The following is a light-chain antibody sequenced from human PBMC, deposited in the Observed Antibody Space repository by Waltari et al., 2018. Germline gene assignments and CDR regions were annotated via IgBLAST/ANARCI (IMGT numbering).Light chain of an antibody. CDR1: SSHIGSNY. J-gene: IGLJ2*01. V-gene: IGLV1-47*01. CDR2: RNN. CDR3: AAWDDSLSAVV. Sequence: QSVLTQPPSASGTPGQRVTISCSGSSSHIGSNYVYWYQQPPGTAPKLLIYRNNQRPSGVPDRFSGSKSGTSASLAISGLRSEDEADYYCAAWDDSLSAVVFGGGTKLTVL.